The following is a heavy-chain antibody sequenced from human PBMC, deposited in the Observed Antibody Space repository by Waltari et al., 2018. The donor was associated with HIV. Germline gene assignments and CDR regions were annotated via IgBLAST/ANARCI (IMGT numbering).Heavy chain of an antibody. V-gene: IGHV4-59*01. Sequence: QVQLQESGPGLVKPSETLSLTCTVSGGSISSYYWSWIRQPPGKGLGWIGYIYYSGSTNYNPSLKSRVTISVDTSKNQFSLKLSSVTAADTAVYYCARVGGIVVVPAAIQDYYGMDVWGQGTTVTVSS. D-gene: IGHD2-2*01. CDR1: GGSISSYY. CDR3: ARVGGIVVVPAAIQDYYGMDV. J-gene: IGHJ6*02. CDR2: IYYSGST.